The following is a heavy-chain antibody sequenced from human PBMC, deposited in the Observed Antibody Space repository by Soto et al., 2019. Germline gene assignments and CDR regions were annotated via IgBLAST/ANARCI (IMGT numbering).Heavy chain of an antibody. CDR3: ARREIQGPIDY. J-gene: IGHJ4*02. CDR2: IYYSGTT. CDR1: CYSISSSNW. D-gene: IGHD1-26*01. V-gene: IGHV4-28*01. Sequence: QVQLQESGPGLVKPSDTLSLTCAVSCYSISSSNWWGWIRQPPGKGLEWIGYIYYSGTTYYNPSLKSRVTMSVDPSKNQFSLKLTSVTAVDTAVYYCARREIQGPIDYWGQGTLVTVSS.